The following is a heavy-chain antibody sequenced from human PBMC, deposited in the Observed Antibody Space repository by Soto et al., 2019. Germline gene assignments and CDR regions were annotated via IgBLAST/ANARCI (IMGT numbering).Heavy chain of an antibody. CDR1: GGSISSGGYY. CDR3: AMEGGIVGATAADY. Sequence: QVQLQESGPGLVKPSQTLSLTCTVSGGSISSGGYYWSWIRQHPGKGREWIGYIYYSGSTYYNPSLTSRVTISVDTSTNQVSLKLSSLTAADRAVYYCAMEGGIVGATAADYWGQGTLVTVSS. V-gene: IGHV4-31*03. D-gene: IGHD1-26*01. J-gene: IGHJ4*02. CDR2: IYYSGST.